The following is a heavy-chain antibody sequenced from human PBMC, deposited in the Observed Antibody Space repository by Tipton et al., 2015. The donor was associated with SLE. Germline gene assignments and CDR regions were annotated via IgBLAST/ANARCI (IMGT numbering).Heavy chain of an antibody. Sequence: TLSLTCTVSGDSVTNSLYYWGWIRQPPGKGLEWIGSISYSGSTYYNSSLKSRVTISMDTSKKQFSLKLSSVTAVDTAVYFCARVTIVGGSYYMDVWGKGTTVTVSS. J-gene: IGHJ6*03. CDR2: ISYSGST. CDR3: ARVTIVGGSYYMDV. CDR1: GDSVTNSLYY. V-gene: IGHV4-39*07. D-gene: IGHD3-3*01.